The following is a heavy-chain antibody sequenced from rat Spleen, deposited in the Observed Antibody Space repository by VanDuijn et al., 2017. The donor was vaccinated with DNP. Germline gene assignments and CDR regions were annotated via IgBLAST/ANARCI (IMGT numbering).Heavy chain of an antibody. V-gene: IGHV5-22*01. CDR1: GFTFSDYY. CDR2: IRYDGGST. Sequence: EVQLVESGRGLVQPGRSLKLSCAASGFTFSDYYMAWVRQAPTKGLEWVAYIRYDGGSTYYGDSVKGRFTISRDNAKNTLYLQMNSLRSEDMATYYCVRWNSGHFDYWGQGVMVPVSS. J-gene: IGHJ2*01. D-gene: IGHD4-3*01. CDR3: VRWNSGHFDY.